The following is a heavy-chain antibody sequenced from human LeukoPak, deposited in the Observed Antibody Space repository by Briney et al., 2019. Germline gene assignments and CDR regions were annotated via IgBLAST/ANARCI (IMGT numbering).Heavy chain of an antibody. CDR3: TRETGATDS. CDR1: GVTVSSSY. Sequence: GGSLRLSCAVSGVTVSSSYMSWVRQAPEGKGLEWVSVLYSDGSTYYADSVKGRFTISRDNSKNMLYLQMNSLRAEDTGLYYCTRETGATDSWGQRALVTVSS. V-gene: IGHV3-66*01. D-gene: IGHD1-26*01. CDR2: LYSDGST. J-gene: IGHJ4*02.